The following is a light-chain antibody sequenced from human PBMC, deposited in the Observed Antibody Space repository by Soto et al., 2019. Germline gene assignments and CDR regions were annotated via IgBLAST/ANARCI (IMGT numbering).Light chain of an antibody. Sequence: DIQMAQSPSSLSASVGDRVTITCRASQSISAYLNWYQQTPGKAPKLLIYAASSLQTGVPSRFSGSGSGTHFALTISSLQPEDFATYYCQQSYSDWTFGQGTKVEV. J-gene: IGKJ1*01. CDR3: QQSYSDWT. V-gene: IGKV1-39*01. CDR1: QSISAY. CDR2: AAS.